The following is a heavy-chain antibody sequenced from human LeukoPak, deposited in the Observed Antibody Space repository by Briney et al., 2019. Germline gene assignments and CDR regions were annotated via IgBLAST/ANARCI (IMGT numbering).Heavy chain of an antibody. CDR1: GFTVSSNY. Sequence: GGSLRLSCAASGFTVSSNYMSWVRQAPGKGLEWVSVIYSGGSTYYADSVKGRFTISRDNSKNTLYLQMNSLRAEDTAVYYCARGHKYSTGWYYFDYWGQGTVVTVSS. V-gene: IGHV3-53*01. D-gene: IGHD6-19*01. CDR2: IYSGGST. CDR3: ARGHKYSTGWYYFDY. J-gene: IGHJ4*02.